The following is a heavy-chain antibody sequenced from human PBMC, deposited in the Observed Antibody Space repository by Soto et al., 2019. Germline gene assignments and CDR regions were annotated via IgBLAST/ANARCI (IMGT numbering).Heavy chain of an antibody. J-gene: IGHJ4*02. V-gene: IGHV3-23*01. CDR2: ISGSGGST. D-gene: IGHD3-3*01. Sequence: GGSLRLSCAASGFTFSSYAMSWVRQAPGKGLEWVSAISGSGGSTYYADSVKGRFTISRDNSKNTLYLQMNSLRAEDTAVYYCAKAVSPYDFWSGYHPRGYFDYWGQGTLVTVSS. CDR1: GFTFSSYA. CDR3: AKAVSPYDFWSGYHPRGYFDY.